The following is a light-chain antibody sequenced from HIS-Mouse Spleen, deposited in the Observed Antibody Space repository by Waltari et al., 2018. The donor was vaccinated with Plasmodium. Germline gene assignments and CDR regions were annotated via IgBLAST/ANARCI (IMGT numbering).Light chain of an antibody. CDR1: ALPKKY. CDR2: GDS. V-gene: IGLV3-10*01. J-gene: IGLJ3*02. CDR3: YSTDSSGNHRV. Sequence: SYELTQPPSVSVSPGQTARITCSGDALPKKYAYWYQQKSGHAPVLVIYGDSKRPSGIPERFSGSSSGTMATLTISGAQVEDEADYYCYSTDSSGNHRVFGGGTKLTVL.